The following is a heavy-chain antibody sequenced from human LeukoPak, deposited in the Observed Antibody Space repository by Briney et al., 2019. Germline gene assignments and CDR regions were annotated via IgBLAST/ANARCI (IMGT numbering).Heavy chain of an antibody. D-gene: IGHD2-15*01. V-gene: IGHV3-20*04. CDR3: ASLGYCSGGSCYARRDY. CDR2: INWNGGST. Sequence: PGGSLRLSCAASGFTFSSYGMHWVRQAPGKGLEWVSGINWNGGSTGYADSVKGRFTISRDNAKNSLYLQMNSLRAEDTALYYCASLGYCSGGSCYARRDYWGQGTLVTVSS. J-gene: IGHJ4*02. CDR1: GFTFSSYG.